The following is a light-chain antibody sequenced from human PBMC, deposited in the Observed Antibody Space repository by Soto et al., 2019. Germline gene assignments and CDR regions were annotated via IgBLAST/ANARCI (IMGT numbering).Light chain of an antibody. J-gene: IGKJ5*01. CDR1: QSVSSN. CDR3: QQYNNWPQIT. Sequence: EIVMTQSPATLSVSPVERATLSCMASQSVSSNLAWYQQKPGQAPRLLIYGASTRATGVPARFSGSESGTEFTLTISTLQSEDVAVYFCQQYNNWPQITFGQGTRLEIK. CDR2: GAS. V-gene: IGKV3-15*01.